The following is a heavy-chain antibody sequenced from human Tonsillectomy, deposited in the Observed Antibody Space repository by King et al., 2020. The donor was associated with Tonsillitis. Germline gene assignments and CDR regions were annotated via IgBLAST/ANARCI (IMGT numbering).Heavy chain of an antibody. CDR1: GFTFSSYG. CDR2: ISYDGSNK. CDR3: AKEGYSYGDY. Sequence: VQLVESGGGVVQPGRSLRLSCAASGFTFSSYGMHWVRQAPGKGLEWVAVISYDGSNKYYADSVKGRFTISRDNSKNTLDLQMNSLRAEETAVYYCAKEGYSYGDYWGQGTLVTVSS. J-gene: IGHJ4*02. V-gene: IGHV3-30*18. D-gene: IGHD5-18*01.